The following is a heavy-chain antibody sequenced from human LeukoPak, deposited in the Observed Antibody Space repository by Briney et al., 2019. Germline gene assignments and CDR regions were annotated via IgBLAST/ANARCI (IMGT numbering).Heavy chain of an antibody. V-gene: IGHV4-31*03. CDR2: IYYTGIT. CDR1: GGSISSGSHY. Sequence: SETLSLTCTVSGGSISSGSHYYQWIRQHPGTGLGWIGYIYYTGITSYNPSLKSRVTMSVDTSMNQVSLKVTSLTAADTAVYYCAASSGVTLGRFWGQGALVTVSS. CDR3: AASSGVTLGRF. J-gene: IGHJ4*02. D-gene: IGHD3-16*01.